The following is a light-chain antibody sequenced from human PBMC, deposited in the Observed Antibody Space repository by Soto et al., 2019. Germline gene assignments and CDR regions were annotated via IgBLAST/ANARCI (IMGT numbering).Light chain of an antibody. CDR1: QSVTSNY. Sequence: IVLTQSPGTLSLSPGERATLSCSASQSVTSNYLAWYQQKPGQAPRLLIFGASSRATGIPDKFSGSGSGTDFTLTIRRLEPDDFAVYYCQHYGSPSWTFGQRTKVDIK. CDR3: QHYGSPSWT. CDR2: GAS. V-gene: IGKV3-20*01. J-gene: IGKJ1*01.